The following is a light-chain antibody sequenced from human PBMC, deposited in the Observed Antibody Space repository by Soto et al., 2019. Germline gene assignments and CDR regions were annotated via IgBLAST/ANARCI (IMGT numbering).Light chain of an antibody. V-gene: IGKV3-15*01. CDR3: QQYNDWPRT. CDR2: GAS. J-gene: IGKJ1*01. CDR1: QSVSST. Sequence: EIVMTQSPATLSLSPGERATLSCRASQSVSSTLAWYQLRPGQAPSLLIYGASTRATGIPARFSGSGSGTEFTLTISSLQSEDFAVYYCQQYNDWPRTFGQGTKVEIK.